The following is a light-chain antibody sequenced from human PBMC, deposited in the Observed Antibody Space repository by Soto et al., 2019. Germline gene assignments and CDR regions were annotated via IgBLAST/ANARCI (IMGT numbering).Light chain of an antibody. CDR3: QESRSALWGT. CDR1: HNIYNS. CDR2: GAS. Sequence: DIQMTQSPSSISAPLGDRVTLTCRTSHNIYNSLNWYQQKAGRAPAVLIYGASNLQGGVPLRFSGSGCGTDFTLTISGLPPEDSATYYCQESRSALWGTCGQRTKVDIK. J-gene: IGKJ1*01. V-gene: IGKV1-39*01.